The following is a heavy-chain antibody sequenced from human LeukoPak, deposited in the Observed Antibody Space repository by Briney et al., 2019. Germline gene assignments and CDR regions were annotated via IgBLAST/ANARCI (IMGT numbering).Heavy chain of an antibody. CDR2: ISSSGSAI. CDR1: GFTFSSYE. V-gene: IGHV3-48*03. D-gene: IGHD6-19*01. J-gene: IGHJ4*02. Sequence: GGSLSLSCAASGFTFSSYEMNWVRQAPGKGLEWVSKISSSGSAIYYADSVKGRFTISRDNANSTLYLQMNSLRAEDTAVYYCARGGSLGYWGQGTLVTVSS. CDR3: ARGGSLGY.